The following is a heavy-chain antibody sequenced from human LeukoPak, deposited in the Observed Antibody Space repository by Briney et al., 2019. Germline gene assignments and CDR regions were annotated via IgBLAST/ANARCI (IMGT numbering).Heavy chain of an antibody. D-gene: IGHD3-22*01. Sequence: ASVKVSCKASGGTFSSYAISWVRQAPGQGLEWMGRIIPILGIANYAQKFQGRVTITADKSTSTAYMELSSLRSEDTAVYYCARPGYYYGSSGYADWGQGTLVTVSS. V-gene: IGHV1-69*04. J-gene: IGHJ4*02. CDR3: ARPGYYYGSSGYAD. CDR1: GGTFSSYA. CDR2: IIPILGIA.